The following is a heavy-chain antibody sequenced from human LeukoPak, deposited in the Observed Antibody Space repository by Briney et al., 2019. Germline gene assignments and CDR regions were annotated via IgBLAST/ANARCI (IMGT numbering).Heavy chain of an antibody. D-gene: IGHD3-10*01. CDR2: IYYSGST. J-gene: IGHJ4*02. Sequence: SETLSLTXTVSGGSISSYYWSWIRQPPGKGLEWIGYIYYSGSTNYNPSLKSRVTISVDTSKNQFSLKLSSVTAADTAVYYCAGHGVRGVIHYWGQGTLVTVSS. CDR1: GGSISSYY. V-gene: IGHV4-59*01. CDR3: AGHGVRGVIHY.